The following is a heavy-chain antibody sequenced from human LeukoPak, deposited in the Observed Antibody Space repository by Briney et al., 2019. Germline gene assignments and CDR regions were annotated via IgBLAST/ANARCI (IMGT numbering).Heavy chain of an antibody. CDR2: ISLSGNSI. V-gene: IGHV3-11*01. D-gene: IGHD3-10*01. CDR3: ARERPYYGSRTYSASFDY. CDR1: GFTFSDYY. Sequence: GSLRLSCAASGFTFSDYYMTWIRQAPGKGLEWVSSISLSGNSIYYADSVKGRFTISRDNADNSLYLQMNSLRPEDTAVYYCARERPYYGSRTYSASFDYWGQGTLVTVSS. J-gene: IGHJ4*02.